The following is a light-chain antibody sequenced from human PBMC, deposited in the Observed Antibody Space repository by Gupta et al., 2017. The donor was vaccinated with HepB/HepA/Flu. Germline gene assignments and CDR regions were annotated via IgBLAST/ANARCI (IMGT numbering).Light chain of an antibody. V-gene: IGLV1-40*01. CDR1: DADIGAYVD. J-gene: IGLJ3*02. Sequence: HFVLTPPPSVSGAPGQRVPISCTGSDADIGAYVDVHCSQHVAGRAPKLLIYGNTNRPSGVPDRFSGSKSGTAASLAITGLQAEDEADYYGQSYDSGLSVWVFGGGTKVTVL. CDR3: QSYDSGLSVWV. CDR2: GNT.